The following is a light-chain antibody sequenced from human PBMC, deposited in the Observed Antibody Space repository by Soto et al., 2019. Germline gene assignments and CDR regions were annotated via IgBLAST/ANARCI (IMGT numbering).Light chain of an antibody. CDR1: SSDVGGYNY. CDR2: EVS. V-gene: IGLV2-14*01. CDR3: SSYTSSIVV. J-gene: IGLJ2*01. Sequence: QSVLTQPASVSGSPGQSITISCTGTSSDVGGYNYVSWYQQHPGKAPKLMIYEVSNRPSGVSNRFSGSKSGNTASLTISGLQAEDEADYYCSSYTSSIVVFGGGTQLT.